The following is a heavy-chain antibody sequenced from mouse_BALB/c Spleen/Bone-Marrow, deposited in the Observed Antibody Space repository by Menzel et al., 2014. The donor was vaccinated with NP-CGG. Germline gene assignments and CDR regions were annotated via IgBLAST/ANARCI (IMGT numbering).Heavy chain of an antibody. V-gene: IGHV5-9-3*01. Sequence: EVQGVESGGGLVKPGGSLKLSCAASGFTFSSYAMSWVRQTPEKRLEWVATISSGGSYTYYPDSVKGRFTISRDNAKNPLYRKMSIWGLGNPTIYYWERHIPRLVADYGGKGPPLTVPS. CDR3: ERHIPRLVADY. CDR1: GFTFSSYA. CDR2: ISSGGSYT. J-gene: IGHJ2*01. D-gene: IGHD1-1*01.